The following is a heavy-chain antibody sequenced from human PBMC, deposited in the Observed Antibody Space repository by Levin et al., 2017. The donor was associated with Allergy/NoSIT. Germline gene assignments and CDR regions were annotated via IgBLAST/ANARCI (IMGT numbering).Heavy chain of an antibody. CDR2: ISGSGGST. J-gene: IGHJ4*02. D-gene: IGHD3-22*01. CDR3: ARGYSFAYFGY. CDR1: GFTFSSYA. Sequence: GGSLRLSCAASGFTFSSYAMTWVRQAPGKGLEWVSAISGSGGSTFYADSVKGRFTISRDNYKNTLDLQMNSLRVEDTAVYYCARGYSFAYFGYWGRGTPVIVSS. V-gene: IGHV3-23*01.